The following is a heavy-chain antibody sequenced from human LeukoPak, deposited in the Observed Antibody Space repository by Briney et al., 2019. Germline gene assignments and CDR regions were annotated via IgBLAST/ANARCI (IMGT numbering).Heavy chain of an antibody. CDR1: GFTFSSYG. J-gene: IGHJ4*02. CDR2: IWYDGSNK. V-gene: IGHV3-33*01. CDR3: VRDFRSADY. Sequence: GRSLRLSCAASGFTFSSYGMHWVRQAPGKGLEWVAVIWYDGSNKYYADSVKGRFTISRDDAKNMMFLQMNSLRADDTAVYYCVRDFRSADYWGQGILVTVSS.